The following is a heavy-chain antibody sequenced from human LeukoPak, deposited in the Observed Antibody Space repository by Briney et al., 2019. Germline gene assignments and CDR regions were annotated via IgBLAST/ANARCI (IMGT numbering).Heavy chain of an antibody. CDR3: AKVLRLGYCSSTSCSPLGY. V-gene: IGHV3-23*01. J-gene: IGHJ4*02. Sequence: GGSLRLSCAASGFTFSSYAMSWVRQAPGKGLEWVSAISGSGGSTYYADSVKGRFTISRDNSKNTLYLQMNSLRAEDTAVYYCAKVLRLGYCSSTSCSPLGYWGQGTLVTVSS. CDR1: GFTFSSYA. D-gene: IGHD2-2*01. CDR2: ISGSGGST.